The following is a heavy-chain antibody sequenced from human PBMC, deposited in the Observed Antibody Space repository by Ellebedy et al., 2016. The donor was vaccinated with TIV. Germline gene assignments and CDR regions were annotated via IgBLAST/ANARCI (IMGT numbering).Heavy chain of an antibody. J-gene: IGHJ4*02. D-gene: IGHD3-10*01. CDR2: IKQDGSEK. CDR1: GVTFSSNW. CDR3: ARGRSFN. Sequence: PGGSLRLSCAASGVTFSSNWKSWVRQTPGKGLEWVAYIKQDGSEKYYVDSVKGRFTISRDNAKNSLYLQMNSLRAEDTAVYYCARGRSFNWGQGTLVTVSS. V-gene: IGHV3-7*03.